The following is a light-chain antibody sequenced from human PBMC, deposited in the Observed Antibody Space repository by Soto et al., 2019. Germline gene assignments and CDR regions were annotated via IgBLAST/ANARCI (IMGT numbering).Light chain of an antibody. CDR3: TSYTSTSTYV. V-gene: IGLV2-14*01. J-gene: IGLJ1*01. CDR2: EVS. CDR1: SSDVGGSNY. Sequence: QSALTQPASVSGPPGQSITICCSGTSSDVGGSNYVYWYPQDAGKAPKLMVYEVSNVPAGVSNRFSGSKSGNTASLTISGXXAEDEADYYCTSYTSTSTYVFGTGTKVTVL.